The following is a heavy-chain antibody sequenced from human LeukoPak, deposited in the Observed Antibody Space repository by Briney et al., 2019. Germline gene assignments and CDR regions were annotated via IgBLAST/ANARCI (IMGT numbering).Heavy chain of an antibody. V-gene: IGHV4-59*01. CDR3: AREDESRRGDNWFDP. CDR2: IYYSGST. Sequence: ASETLSLTCTVSGGSISTYYWSWIRQPPGKGLEWIGYIYYSGSTNYNPSLKSRVTISVDTSKNQFSLKLSSVTAADTAVYYCAREDESRRGDNWFDPWGQGTLVTVSS. J-gene: IGHJ5*02. D-gene: IGHD1-26*01. CDR1: GGSISTYY.